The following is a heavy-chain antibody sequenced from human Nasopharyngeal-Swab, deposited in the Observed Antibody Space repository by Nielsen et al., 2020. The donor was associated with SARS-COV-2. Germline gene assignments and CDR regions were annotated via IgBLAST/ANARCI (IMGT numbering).Heavy chain of an antibody. Sequence: SVPVSCKASGFTFTSSAVQWVRQARGQRLEWIGWIVVGSGNTNYAQKFQERVTITRDMSTSTAYMELSSLRSEDTAVYYCAADVRNYYGSGSAYYYYYMDVWGKGTTVTVSS. D-gene: IGHD3-10*01. CDR3: AADVRNYYGSGSAYYYYYMDV. CDR1: GFTFTSSA. CDR2: IVVGSGNT. V-gene: IGHV1-58*01. J-gene: IGHJ6*03.